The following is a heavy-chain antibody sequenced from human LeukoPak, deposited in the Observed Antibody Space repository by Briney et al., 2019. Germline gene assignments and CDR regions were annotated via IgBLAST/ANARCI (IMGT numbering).Heavy chain of an antibody. Sequence: GGSLRLSCAASGFPFSDYAMTWVRQAPGKGLEWVAAISPSVSHRYYADFVGGRFTISRDNSKNALDLQMSSLRAEDTAVYYCVKDRFGSFDPWGQGTLVTVSS. CDR2: ISPSVSHR. CDR3: VKDRFGSFDP. CDR1: GFPFSDYA. J-gene: IGHJ5*02. V-gene: IGHV3-23*01. D-gene: IGHD5-18*01.